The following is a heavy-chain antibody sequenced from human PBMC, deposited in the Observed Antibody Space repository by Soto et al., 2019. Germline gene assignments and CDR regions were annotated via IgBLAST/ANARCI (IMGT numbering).Heavy chain of an antibody. D-gene: IGHD3-22*01. CDR2: IWYDGSNK. CDR3: ARDSLNYYDSSGYYYAVDY. Sequence: VQLVESGGGVVQPGRSLRLSCAASGFTFSSYGMHWVRQAPGKGLEWVAVIWYDGSNKYYADSVKGRFTISRDNSKNTLYLQMNSLRAEDTAVYYCARDSLNYYDSSGYYYAVDYWGQGTLVTVSS. J-gene: IGHJ4*02. CDR1: GFTFSSYG. V-gene: IGHV3-33*01.